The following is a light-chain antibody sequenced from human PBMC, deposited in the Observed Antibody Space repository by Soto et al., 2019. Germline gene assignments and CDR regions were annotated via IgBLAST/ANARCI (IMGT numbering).Light chain of an antibody. Sequence: EIVLTQSPGNLSLSPGERATLSCRASQSVSSSYLAWYQQKPGQPPRLLVYGSSSRATGIPDRFSGSGSGTDFTLTISRLDPEDFAVYYCQQYGTSPRTFGQGTKVEIK. CDR2: GSS. CDR3: QQYGTSPRT. V-gene: IGKV3-20*01. CDR1: QSVSSSY. J-gene: IGKJ1*01.